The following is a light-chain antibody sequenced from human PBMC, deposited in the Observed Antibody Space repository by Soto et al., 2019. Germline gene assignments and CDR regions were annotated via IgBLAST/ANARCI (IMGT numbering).Light chain of an antibody. CDR2: DAS. CDR1: QTIGSW. Sequence: DIQMTQSPSTLSASVGARVPLTCRARQTIGSWLAWYQQQPGRAPKLLIFDASSSESGAPSTFSGSGSGTDFTLTITSLQPEDVATYYYQHYKSYWTFGQGTKVDIK. J-gene: IGKJ1*01. CDR3: QHYKSYWT. V-gene: IGKV1-5*01.